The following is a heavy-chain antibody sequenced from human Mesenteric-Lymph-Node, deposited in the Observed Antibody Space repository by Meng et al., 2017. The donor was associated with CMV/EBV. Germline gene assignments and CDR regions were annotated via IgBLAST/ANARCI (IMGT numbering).Heavy chain of an antibody. V-gene: IGHV4-34*01. D-gene: IGHD3-9*01. CDR2: INHSGST. CDR3: ARGSSYDILTGYFDY. CDR1: GGSFSGYY. Sequence: VRLTQWGAGMLRASGTLSVTCAFYGGSFSGYYWNWIRQSPEKGLEWIGEINHSGSTTYNPSFTSRIIISVDTSTNQISLNMSSVTAADTAVYYCARGSSYDILTGYFDYWGQGALVTVSS. J-gene: IGHJ4*02.